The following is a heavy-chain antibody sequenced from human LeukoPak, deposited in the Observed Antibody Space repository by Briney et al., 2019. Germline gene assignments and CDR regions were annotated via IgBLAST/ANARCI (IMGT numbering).Heavy chain of an antibody. D-gene: IGHD4-17*01. J-gene: IGHJ6*03. CDR2: ITRDRIYT. CDR1: GFTFSNYN. V-gene: IGHV3-21*01. CDR3: AREPYNGYYGDDYYYYMDV. Sequence: GGSLRLSCAASGFTFSNYNMNWVRQTPGKGLEWVSSITRDRIYTFYADSVKGRFTISRDNAKNSLSLQMNSLRAEDTAVYYCAREPYNGYYGDDYYYYMDVWGKGTTVTIS.